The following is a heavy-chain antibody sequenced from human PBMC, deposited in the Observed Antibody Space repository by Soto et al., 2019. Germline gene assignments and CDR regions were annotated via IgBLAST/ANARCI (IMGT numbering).Heavy chain of an antibody. D-gene: IGHD1-26*01. V-gene: IGHV4-31*03. J-gene: IGHJ6*02. CDR2: IYYSGST. CDR1: GGSISSGGYY. Sequence: SETLSLTCTVSGGSISSGGYYWSWIRQHPGKGLEWIGYIYYSGSTYYNPSLKSRVTISVDTSKNQFSLKLSSVTAADTAVYYCARGRRAGSYYYYGMDVWGQGTTVTVSS. CDR3: ARGRRAGSYYYYGMDV.